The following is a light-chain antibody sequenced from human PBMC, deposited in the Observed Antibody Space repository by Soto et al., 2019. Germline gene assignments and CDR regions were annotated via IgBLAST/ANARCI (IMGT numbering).Light chain of an antibody. CDR3: VQVLQTPVT. Sequence: DIVMTQSPLSLPVTPGEPASISCRSSQSLLHGTGYNYLDWYLQKPGQSPQLLIQLGSMRASGVPDRFSGRGSGRDYTMKISRVEAEDIGVYGCVQVLQTPVTFGPGTKVDI. J-gene: IGKJ3*01. V-gene: IGKV2-28*01. CDR2: LGS. CDR1: QSLLHGTGYNY.